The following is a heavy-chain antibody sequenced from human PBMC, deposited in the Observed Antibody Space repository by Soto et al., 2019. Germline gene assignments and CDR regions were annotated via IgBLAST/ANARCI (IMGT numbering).Heavy chain of an antibody. D-gene: IGHD1-26*01. CDR3: ARVGVGATFSDHYGMDV. CDR2: INPNSGGT. Sequence: ASVKVSCKASGYTFTGYYIHWVRQAPGQGLEWMGWINPNSGGTNYAQKFQGWVTMTRDTSISTAYMELSRLRSDDTAVYYCARVGVGATFSDHYGMDVCGQGTTVPVSS. J-gene: IGHJ6*02. CDR1: GYTFTGYY. V-gene: IGHV1-2*04.